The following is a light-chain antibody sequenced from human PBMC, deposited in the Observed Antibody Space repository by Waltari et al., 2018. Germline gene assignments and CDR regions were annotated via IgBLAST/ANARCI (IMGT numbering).Light chain of an antibody. CDR2: EVS. V-gene: IGKV2-30*02. CDR3: MQGTHWPPWT. J-gene: IGKJ1*01. CDR1: QSLVHSNGNTY. Sequence: VVLTQSPQSLPVTLGQPASISCRSSQSLVHSNGNTYLTWLQQRPGQSPRRLIYEVSNRDSGVPDRFSGSGSGTDFTLKISRVEAEDVGVYYCMQGTHWPPWTFGQGTKVEIK.